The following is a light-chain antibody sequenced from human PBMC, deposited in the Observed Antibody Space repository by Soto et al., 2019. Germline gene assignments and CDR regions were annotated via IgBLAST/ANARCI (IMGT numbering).Light chain of an antibody. V-gene: IGKV2-28*01. CDR3: IQDYNYPLT. J-gene: IGKJ4*01. CDR1: QNLLHSNGYIY. Sequence: DLVMTHSPLSLPVTPGEPASISCRSSQNLLHSNGYIYLDWYLQNPGQSPQLLIYLGSNRASGVPDRFSGSGSGTDFTLQISRVEAEDVGIYYCIQDYNYPLTFGGGTKVAIK. CDR2: LGS.